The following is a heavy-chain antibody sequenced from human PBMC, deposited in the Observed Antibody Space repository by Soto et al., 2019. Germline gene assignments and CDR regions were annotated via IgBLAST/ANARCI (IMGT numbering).Heavy chain of an antibody. CDR3: ASGPYYYDSSGYYWGFDY. Sequence: QVQLVQSGAEVKKPGSSVKVSCKASGGTFSSYTISWVRQAPGQGLEWMGRIIPILGIANYAQRFQGRVTITADXXTXTXCMELSRLRSEDTAVYYCASGPYYYDSSGYYWGFDYWGQGTLVTVSS. CDR2: IIPILGIA. J-gene: IGHJ4*02. V-gene: IGHV1-69*02. CDR1: GGTFSSYT. D-gene: IGHD3-22*01.